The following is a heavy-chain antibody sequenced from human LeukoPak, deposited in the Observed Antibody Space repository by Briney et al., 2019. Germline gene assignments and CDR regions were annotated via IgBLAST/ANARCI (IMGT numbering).Heavy chain of an antibody. CDR2: INPNSGGT. CDR1: GYTFTGYY. V-gene: IGHV1-2*04. D-gene: IGHD6-19*01. Sequence: GASVKVSCTASGYTFTGYYMHWVRQAPGQGLEWMGWINPNSGGTNYAQKFQGWVTMNRDTSISTAYMELSRLRSDDTAVYYCARDSGSYSSGWYAPANYYYGMDVWGQGTTVTVSS. J-gene: IGHJ6*02. CDR3: ARDSGSYSSGWYAPANYYYGMDV.